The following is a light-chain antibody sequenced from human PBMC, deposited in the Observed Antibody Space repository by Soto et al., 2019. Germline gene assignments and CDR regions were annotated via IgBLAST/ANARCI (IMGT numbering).Light chain of an antibody. V-gene: IGKV1-9*01. Sequence: DIQLTQSPSFLSASVGDRVTITCRASRGISSYLAWYQQKPGKAPKLLIYAASTLHTGVPSRFSGSGSGTEFTLTISSLQPEDFATYYCQQSYSPSRTFGQGTKVDIK. CDR1: RGISSY. CDR2: AAS. J-gene: IGKJ1*01. CDR3: QQSYSPSRT.